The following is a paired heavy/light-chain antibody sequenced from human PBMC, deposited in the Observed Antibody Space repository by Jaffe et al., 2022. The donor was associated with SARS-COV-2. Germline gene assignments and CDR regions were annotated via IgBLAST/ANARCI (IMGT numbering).Heavy chain of an antibody. D-gene: IGHD3-10*01. CDR3: ARDRYYGSGTYNYFDY. V-gene: IGHV1-3*04. CDR1: GYNFPHYT. J-gene: IGHJ4*01. Sequence: QVQLVQSGAEVEKPGASVKVSCKASGYNFPHYTLHWVRQVPGQRLEWMGRIITGNGDTEYSQKFQGRVTITRDTSASTAYMELSSLRSEDAAVYYCARDRYYGSGTYNYFDYWGQGTLVTVSS. CDR2: IITGNGDT.
Light chain of an antibody. CDR2: GVS. V-gene: IGKV3-20*01. J-gene: IGKJ1*01. CDR3: QQYSNSPWT. CDR1: QSVSSSY. Sequence: EIVLTQSPGTLSLSPGERVTLSCRASQSVSSSYLAWYQQKPGQAPRLLIYGVSSRATGIPDRFSGSGSGTDFTLTISRLEPEDFAVYYCQQYSNSPWTFGQGTKVEIK.